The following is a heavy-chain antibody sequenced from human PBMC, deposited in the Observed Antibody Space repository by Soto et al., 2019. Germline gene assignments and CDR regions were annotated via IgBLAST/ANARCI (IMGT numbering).Heavy chain of an antibody. CDR2: ISSSSSYI. V-gene: IGHV3-21*01. D-gene: IGHD4-17*01. CDR3: ARAVTTANYGMEV. Sequence: EVQLVESGGGLVKPGGSLRLSCAASGFTFSSYSMNWVRQAPGKGLEWVSSISSSSSYIYYADSVKGRFTISRDNAKNSLYLQMNSLRAEDTAVYYCARAVTTANYGMEVWGQGTTVTVSS. CDR1: GFTFSSYS. J-gene: IGHJ6*02.